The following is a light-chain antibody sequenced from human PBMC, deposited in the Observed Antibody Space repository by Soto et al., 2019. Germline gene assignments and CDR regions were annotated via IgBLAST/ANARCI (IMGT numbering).Light chain of an antibody. CDR2: EVS. Sequence: QSVLTQPASVSGSPGQSITISCTGTSSDVGSYNLVSWYQHHPGKAPKLMIYEVSKRPSGVSNRFSGSKSGNTASLTISGLQAEDEDDYYCCSYAGSSTLVFGTGTKVTV. CDR1: SSDVGSYNL. V-gene: IGLV2-23*02. J-gene: IGLJ1*01. CDR3: CSYAGSSTLV.